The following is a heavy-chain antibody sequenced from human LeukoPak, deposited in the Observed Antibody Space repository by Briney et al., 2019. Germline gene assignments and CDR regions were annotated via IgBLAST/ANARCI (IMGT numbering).Heavy chain of an antibody. D-gene: IGHD6-19*01. CDR2: INCDGRST. J-gene: IGHJ4*02. CDR3: ARGKSSAWLY. V-gene: IGHV3-74*03. Sequence: PGGSLRLSCAASGFTFSSNWMRWVRQAPGKGLVWVSGINCDGRSTQYAELVKGRLTISRDNAKNTLYLQMNSLRAEDTAVYHCARGKSSAWLYWGQGTPVTVSS. CDR1: GFTFSSNW.